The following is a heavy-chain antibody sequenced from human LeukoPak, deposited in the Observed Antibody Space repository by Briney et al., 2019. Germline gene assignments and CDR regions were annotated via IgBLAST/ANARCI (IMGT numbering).Heavy chain of an antibody. CDR1: GYTFTSYG. V-gene: IGHV1-18*01. J-gene: IGHJ4*02. CDR3: ARGRFPGSGSRYNSFDY. CDR2: ISVDNGNT. D-gene: IGHD3-10*01. Sequence: WASVKVSCKASGYTFTSYGITWVRHAPGQGLEWMGWISVDNGNTNYAQKFQGRLTMTADTSASTAYMDLRSLRSDDTAVYYCARGRFPGSGSRYNSFDYWGQGTLVTVSS.